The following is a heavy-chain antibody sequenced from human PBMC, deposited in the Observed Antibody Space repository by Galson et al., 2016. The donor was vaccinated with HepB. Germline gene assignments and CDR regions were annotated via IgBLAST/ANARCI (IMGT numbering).Heavy chain of an antibody. J-gene: IGHJ4*02. V-gene: IGHV3-21*01. CDR2: ISSSSSYT. Sequence: SLRLSCAASGFTFSSYSMNWVRQAPGEGLEWVSSISSSSSYTYYADSVKGRFTISRDNAKNSLYLQMNSLRAEDTAVYYCARGDIVGAIFDYWGQGTLVTVSS. D-gene: IGHD1-26*01. CDR1: GFTFSSYS. CDR3: ARGDIVGAIFDY.